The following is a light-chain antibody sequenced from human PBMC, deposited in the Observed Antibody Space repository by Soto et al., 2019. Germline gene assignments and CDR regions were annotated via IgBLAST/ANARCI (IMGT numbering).Light chain of an antibody. CDR3: HQHTTWTPGMYT. V-gene: IGKV3-11*01. J-gene: IGKJ2*01. CDR1: QSVNNY. Sequence: EIVLTQSPATLSLSPGERATLSCRASQSVNNYLAWYQQKPGQAPRLLIYDASNRATGIPPRFSGSGTGTDFTLTISSREPEDFAVYFCHQHTTWTPGMYTFGQGTKLEIK. CDR2: DAS.